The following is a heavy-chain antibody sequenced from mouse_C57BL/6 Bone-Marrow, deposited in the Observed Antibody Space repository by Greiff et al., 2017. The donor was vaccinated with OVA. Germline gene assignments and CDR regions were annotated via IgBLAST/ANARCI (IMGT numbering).Heavy chain of an antibody. CDR2: IWTGGGT. CDR1: GFSLTSYA. D-gene: IGHD1-1*01. Sequence: VKLMESGPGLVAPSQSLSITCTVSGFSLTSYAISWVRQPPGKGLEWLGVIWTGGGTNYNSALKSRLSISKDNSKSQVFLKMNSLQTDDTARYYCARITTVVATGAMDYWGQGTSVTVSS. CDR3: ARITTVVATGAMDY. J-gene: IGHJ4*01. V-gene: IGHV2-9-1*01.